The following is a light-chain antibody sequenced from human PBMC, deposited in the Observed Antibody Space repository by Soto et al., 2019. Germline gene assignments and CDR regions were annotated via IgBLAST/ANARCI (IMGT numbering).Light chain of an antibody. V-gene: IGKV1-27*01. CDR2: EAS. CDR3: QNFDSAPQT. CDR1: QGIRHY. J-gene: IGKJ1*01. Sequence: DIQMTQSPSSLSASVGDRVTITCRASQGIRHYLAWYQQKPGKVPKLLIYEASNLQSGVPSRFRGGASGTEFTLTISILQPEDVSTYYFQNFDSAPQTSSQGTTVAIK.